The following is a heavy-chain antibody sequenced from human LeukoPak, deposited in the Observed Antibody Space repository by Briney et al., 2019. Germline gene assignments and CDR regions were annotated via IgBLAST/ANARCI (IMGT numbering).Heavy chain of an antibody. V-gene: IGHV1-69*13. CDR2: IIPIFGTA. Sequence: GASVKVSCKASGGTFSSYAISWVRQAPGQGLEWMGGIIPIFGTANHAQKFQGRVTITADESTSTAYMELSSLRSEDTAVYYCASRSHDSSGYYAEYFQHWGQGTLVTVSS. J-gene: IGHJ1*01. D-gene: IGHD3-22*01. CDR3: ASRSHDSSGYYAEYFQH. CDR1: GGTFSSYA.